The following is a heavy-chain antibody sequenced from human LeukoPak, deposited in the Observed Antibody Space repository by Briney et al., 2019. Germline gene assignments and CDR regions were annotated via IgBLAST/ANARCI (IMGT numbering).Heavy chain of an antibody. V-gene: IGHV4-59*01. Sequence: SETLSLTCTVSGGSISSCYWSWIRQPPGKGLEWIGYIYYSGSTNYNPSLKSRVTISVDTSKNQFSLKLSSVTAADTAVYYCARTRIAVATLWFDPWGQGTLVTVSS. CDR2: IYYSGST. D-gene: IGHD6-19*01. CDR1: GGSISSCY. J-gene: IGHJ5*02. CDR3: ARTRIAVATLWFDP.